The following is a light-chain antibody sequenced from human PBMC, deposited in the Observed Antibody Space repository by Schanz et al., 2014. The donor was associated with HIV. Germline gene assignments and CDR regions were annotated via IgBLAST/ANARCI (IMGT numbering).Light chain of an antibody. CDR3: CSHAGSSTWV. Sequence: QSVLTQPASVSGSPGQSITISCTGTSSDVGKYNLVSWYQQHPGRAPKVMIYEVSKRPSGASHRFSGSKSGNTASLTISGLQAEDEADYYCCSHAGSSTWVFGGGTKVTVL. CDR1: SSDVGKYNL. V-gene: IGLV2-23*02. CDR2: EVS. J-gene: IGLJ2*01.